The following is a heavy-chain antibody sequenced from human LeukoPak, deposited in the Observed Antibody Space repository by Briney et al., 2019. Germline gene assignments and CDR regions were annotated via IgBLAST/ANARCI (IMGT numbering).Heavy chain of an antibody. Sequence: NPPETLSLTCTVSGGSISSYYWSWIRQPPGKGLEWIGYIYYSGSTNYNPSLKSRVTISVDTSKNQFSLKLSSVTAADTAVYYCARVGSSWPRDAFDIWGQGTMVTVSS. CDR1: GGSISSYY. V-gene: IGHV4-59*12. J-gene: IGHJ3*02. CDR3: ARVGSSWPRDAFDI. CDR2: IYYSGST. D-gene: IGHD6-13*01.